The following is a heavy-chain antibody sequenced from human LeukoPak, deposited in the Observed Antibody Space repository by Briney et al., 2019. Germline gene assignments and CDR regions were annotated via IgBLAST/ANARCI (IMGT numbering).Heavy chain of an antibody. CDR3: VSGSQQHSR. V-gene: IGHV3-7*01. D-gene: IGHD1/OR15-1a*01. CDR2: IKQDGSDK. CDR1: GFTFTTYW. Sequence: GGSLRLSCAASGFTFTTYWMTWVRQAPGKGLEWVANIKQDGSDKYYVDSVRGRFTISRDNARKSVYLQMNSLRAEDTAVYYCVSGSQQHSRWGQGTLVSVSS. J-gene: IGHJ3*01.